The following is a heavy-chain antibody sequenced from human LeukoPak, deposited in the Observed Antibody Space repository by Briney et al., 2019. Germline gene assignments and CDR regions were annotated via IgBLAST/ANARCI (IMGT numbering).Heavy chain of an antibody. D-gene: IGHD2-2*01. J-gene: IGHJ4*02. Sequence: GGPVRLSCAASGFIFSSYAIHGVHQAPAKGLEWVAVISYDESNKYYADSVKGRFTISRDKSKNTLYLQMNSLSAENTAVYYCARSGWDCSSTSCYVGYYFDYWGQGTLVTVSS. CDR1: GFIFSSYA. CDR2: ISYDESNK. V-gene: IGHV3-30-3*01. CDR3: ARSGWDCSSTSCYVGYYFDY.